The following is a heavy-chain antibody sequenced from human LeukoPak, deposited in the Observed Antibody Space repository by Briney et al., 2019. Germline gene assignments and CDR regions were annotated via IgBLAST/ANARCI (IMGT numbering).Heavy chain of an antibody. J-gene: IGHJ4*02. V-gene: IGHV1-69*05. Sequence: SVRVSCKASGYTFTSYGISGVRQAPGQGLEWMGGIIPISGTANYAQKFQGRVTITTDESTSTVYMELSSLRSEDTAVYYCARESAAAGTFVNWGQGTLVTVSS. D-gene: IGHD6-13*01. CDR2: IIPISGTA. CDR1: GYTFTSYG. CDR3: ARESAAAGTFVN.